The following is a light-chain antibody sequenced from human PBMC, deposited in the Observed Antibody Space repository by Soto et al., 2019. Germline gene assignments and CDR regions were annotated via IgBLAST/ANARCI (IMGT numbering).Light chain of an antibody. V-gene: IGKV3-20*01. J-gene: IGKJ1*01. CDR1: QSVSSSH. CDR2: GAS. Sequence: EIVLTQSPGTLSLSPGERATLSCRASQSVSSSHLAWYQQKPGQAPRLLIFGASSRHTGIPDRFGGSGPGTDFTLNVSALETADFAVYFCQRCGSSPRTFGQGTKVQ. CDR3: QRCGSSPRT.